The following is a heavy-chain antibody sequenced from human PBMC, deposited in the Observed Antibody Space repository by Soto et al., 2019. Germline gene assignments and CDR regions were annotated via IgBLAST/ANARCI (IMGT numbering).Heavy chain of an antibody. D-gene: IGHD2-2*01. Sequence: QVQLQQWGAGLLKPSETLSLTCGVSGGSFSGYYWSWIRQPPGKGLAWLGEIKHSGSTKYNPSLKSPVTISVDTSQNQISLKLSSVTAADTAVYYGARSSVVVPADHGRGPCYYWGQGTLVTVSS. V-gene: IGHV4-34*01. J-gene: IGHJ4*02. CDR2: IKHSGST. CDR3: ARSSVVVPADHGRGPCYY. CDR1: GGSFSGYY.